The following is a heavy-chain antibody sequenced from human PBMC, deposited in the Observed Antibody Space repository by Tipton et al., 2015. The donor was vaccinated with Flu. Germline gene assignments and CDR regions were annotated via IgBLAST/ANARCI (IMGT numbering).Heavy chain of an antibody. CDR3: ASMGAYNWNDFAFDI. CDR1: GGSISSGSYY. Sequence: TLSLTCTVSGGSISSGSYYWSWIRQPAGKGLEWIGRIYTSGSTNYNPSLKSRVTISVDTSKNQFSLKLSSVTAADTAVYYCASMGAYNWNDFAFDIWGQG. V-gene: IGHV4-61*02. J-gene: IGHJ3*02. CDR2: IYTSGST. D-gene: IGHD1-20*01.